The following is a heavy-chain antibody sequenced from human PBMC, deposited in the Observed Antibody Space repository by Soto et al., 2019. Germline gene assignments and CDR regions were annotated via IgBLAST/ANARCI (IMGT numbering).Heavy chain of an antibody. CDR2: ISYDGSNK. V-gene: IGHV3-30-3*01. CDR1: GFIFSSYA. J-gene: IGHJ6*02. D-gene: IGHD3-3*01. Sequence: QVQLVESGGGVVQPGRSLRLSCAASGFIFSSYAMHWVRQAPGKGLEWVAVISYDGSNKYYADSVKGRFTISRDNSKNTLYLQMNSRRAEDTAVYYCARVGALRFSDVWGQGTTVTVSS. CDR3: ARVGALRFSDV.